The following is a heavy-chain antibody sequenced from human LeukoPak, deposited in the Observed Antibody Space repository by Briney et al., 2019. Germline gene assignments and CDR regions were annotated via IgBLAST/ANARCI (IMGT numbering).Heavy chain of an antibody. Sequence: ASVKVSCKASGGTFTSYAISWVRQAPGQGLEWMGGIIPIFGTANYAQKFQGRVTITTDESTSTAYMELSSLRSEDTAVYYCARADYDFTHDAFDIWGQGTMVTVSS. CDR3: ARADYDFTHDAFDI. CDR2: IIPIFGTA. D-gene: IGHD3-3*01. J-gene: IGHJ3*02. V-gene: IGHV1-69*05. CDR1: GGTFTSYA.